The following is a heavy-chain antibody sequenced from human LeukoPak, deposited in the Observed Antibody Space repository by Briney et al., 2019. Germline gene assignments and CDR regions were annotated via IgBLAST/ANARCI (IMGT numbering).Heavy chain of an antibody. Sequence: ASVKVSCKASGYTFTSYYMHWVRQAPGQGLEWMGTINPSGGSTSYAQKFQGRVTMTRDMSTSTVYMELSSLRSEDTAVYYCARGVGGPDYSNYVELFDYWGQGTLVTVSS. CDR3: ARGVGGPDYSNYVELFDY. CDR1: GYTFTSYY. CDR2: INPSGGST. D-gene: IGHD4-11*01. J-gene: IGHJ4*02. V-gene: IGHV1-46*01.